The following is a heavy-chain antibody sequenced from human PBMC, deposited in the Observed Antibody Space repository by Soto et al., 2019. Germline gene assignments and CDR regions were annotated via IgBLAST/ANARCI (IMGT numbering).Heavy chain of an antibody. CDR1: GFTVSTDW. CDR2: IKSGGNT. Sequence: GGSLRLSCAASGFTVSTDWMYWVRQAPGKGLEWVSLIKSGGNTYYADSVKGRFTISRDNSKNTLYLQMNSLRAEDTAVYYCARGEYTSGWYNWFDPWGQGTLVTVSS. D-gene: IGHD6-19*01. V-gene: IGHV3-66*01. CDR3: ARGEYTSGWYNWFDP. J-gene: IGHJ5*02.